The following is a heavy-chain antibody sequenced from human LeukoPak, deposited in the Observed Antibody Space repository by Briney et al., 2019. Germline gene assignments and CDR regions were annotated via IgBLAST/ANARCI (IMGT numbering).Heavy chain of an antibody. D-gene: IGHD2-2*01. J-gene: IGHJ4*02. CDR3: ARGNSPLGYCSSTSCYDFDY. CDR1: GGTFSSNA. Sequence: SVKVSCKASGGTFSSNAISWVRQATGQGLEWMGGIIPIFGTANYAQKFQGRVTITADESTSTAYMELSSLRSEDTAVYYCARGNSPLGYCSSTSCYDFDYWGQGTLVTVSS. CDR2: IIPIFGTA. V-gene: IGHV1-69*13.